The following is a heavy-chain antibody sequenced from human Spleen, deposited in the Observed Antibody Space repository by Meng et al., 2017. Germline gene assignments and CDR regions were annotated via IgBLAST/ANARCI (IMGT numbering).Heavy chain of an antibody. CDR2: IKSKTDGGTT. CDR3: TTNSGYNWGVFDP. Sequence: GESLKISCAASGFTFSNVWMSWVRQAPGKGLEWVGRIKSKTDGGTTDYAAPLKGRFTISRDDSKNTLFLQMNSLKIDDTAVYYCTTNSGYNWGVFDPWGQGTLVTVSS. CDR1: GFTFSNVW. D-gene: IGHD5-12*01. J-gene: IGHJ5*02. V-gene: IGHV3-15*01.